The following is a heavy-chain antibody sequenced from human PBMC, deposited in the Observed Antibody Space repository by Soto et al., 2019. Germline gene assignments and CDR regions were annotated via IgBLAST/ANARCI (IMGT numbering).Heavy chain of an antibody. CDR2: ISAYNGNT. D-gene: IGHD6-19*01. CDR3: ARDQGIAVAGNDAFDI. Sequence: GASVKVSCKASGYTFTSYGISWVRQAPGQGLEWMGWISAYNGNTNYAQKLQGRVTMTTDTSTSTAYMELRSLRSDDTAVYYCARDQGIAVAGNDAFDIWGQGTMVTVSS. CDR1: GYTFTSYG. V-gene: IGHV1-18*01. J-gene: IGHJ3*02.